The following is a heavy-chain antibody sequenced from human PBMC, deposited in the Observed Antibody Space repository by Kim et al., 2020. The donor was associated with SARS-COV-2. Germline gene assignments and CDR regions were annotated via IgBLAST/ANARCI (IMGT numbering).Heavy chain of an antibody. CDR1: GYTFTSYA. V-gene: IGHV7-4-1*02. J-gene: IGHJ4*02. D-gene: IGHD5-18*01. Sequence: ASVKVSCKASGYTFTSYAMNWVRQAPGQGLEWMGWINTKTGNPTYAQGFTGRFVFSLDTSVSTAYLQISSLKAEDTAVYYCARLNTWIQSIYYFDYWGQGTLVTVSS. CDR2: INTKTGNP. CDR3: ARLNTWIQSIYYFDY.